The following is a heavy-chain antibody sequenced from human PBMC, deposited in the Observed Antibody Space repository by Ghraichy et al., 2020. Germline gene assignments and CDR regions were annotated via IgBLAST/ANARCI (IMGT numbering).Heavy chain of an antibody. D-gene: IGHD3-3*01. V-gene: IGHV4-59*01. J-gene: IGHJ4*02. CDR1: GGSISSYY. CDR2: IYYSGST. CDR3: ARAEYDFWSGLYYFDY. Sequence: LSLTCTVSGGSISSYYWSWIRQPPGKGLEWIGYIYYSGSTNYNPSLKSRVTISVDTSKNQFSLKLSSVTAADTAVYYCARAEYDFWSGLYYFDYWGQGTLVTVSS.